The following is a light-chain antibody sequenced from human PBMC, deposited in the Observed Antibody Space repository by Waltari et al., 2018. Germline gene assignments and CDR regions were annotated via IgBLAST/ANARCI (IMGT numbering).Light chain of an antibody. CDR3: QQYGSSPWT. CDR2: GAS. CDR1: QSVTSSY. J-gene: IGKJ1*01. V-gene: IGKV3-20*01. Sequence: EIVLTQSPGTLSLSSGVRATLPCRASQSVTSSYLAWYQQKPGQAPRLLIYGASSKATGIPDTFSGSGSGTDFTLTISRLEPEDFAVYYCQQYGSSPWTFGQGTKVEIK.